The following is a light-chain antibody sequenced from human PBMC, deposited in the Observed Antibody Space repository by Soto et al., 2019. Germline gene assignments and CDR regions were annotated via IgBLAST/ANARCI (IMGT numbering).Light chain of an antibody. V-gene: IGLV6-57*02. CDR2: EDN. CDR1: SGSIASNY. CDR3: QSYDSSIHVV. J-gene: IGLJ2*01. Sequence: NFMLTQPHSVSESPGKTVTISCTGSSGSIASNYVQWYQQRPGSAPTTVIYEDNQRPSGVPDRFSGSIDRSSNSASLTISGLKTDDEAAYYCQSYDSSIHVVFGGGTKLTVL.